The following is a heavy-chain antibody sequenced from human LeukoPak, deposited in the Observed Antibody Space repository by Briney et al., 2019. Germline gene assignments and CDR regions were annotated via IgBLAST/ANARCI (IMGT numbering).Heavy chain of an antibody. V-gene: IGHV4-34*01. CDR1: GGSFSGYY. Sequence: SETLSLTCAVYGGSFSGYYWSWIRQPPGKGLEWIGEINHSGSTNYNPSLKSRVTISVDTSKNQFSLKLSSVTAADTAVYYCARPQSADYYGSGSYYNWGQGTLVTVSS. D-gene: IGHD3-10*01. CDR3: ARPQSADYYGSGSYYN. J-gene: IGHJ4*02. CDR2: INHSGST.